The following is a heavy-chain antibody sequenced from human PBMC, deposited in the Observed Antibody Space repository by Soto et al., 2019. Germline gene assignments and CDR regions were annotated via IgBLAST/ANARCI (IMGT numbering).Heavy chain of an antibody. CDR1: GFTFNNYA. D-gene: IGHD4-17*01. Sequence: GGSLRLSCAASGFTFNNYAMHWVRQAPGTGLKWVAVIWYDGSSIYYANSVKGRFTISRDNSKNTLYLQMNSLRVEDTAVYYCARGLTTDFWGQGTLVTVSS. J-gene: IGHJ4*02. V-gene: IGHV3-33*01. CDR3: ARGLTTDF. CDR2: IWYDGSSI.